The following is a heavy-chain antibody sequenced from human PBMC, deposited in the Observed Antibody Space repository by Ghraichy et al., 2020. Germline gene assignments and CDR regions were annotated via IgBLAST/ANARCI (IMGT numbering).Heavy chain of an antibody. D-gene: IGHD3-10*01. CDR2: IYPGDSNT. CDR1: GYSFTSYW. CDR3: ARQRFLRGVLNYYPLDA. V-gene: IGHV5-51*01. Sequence: KVSCQTSGYSFTSYWVAWVRQMPGKGLEWMGIIYPGDSNTKYGPSFQGQVTFSTDKSFSVAYLHWSSLKASDTATYYCARQRFLRGVLNYYPLDAWGQGTTVIVSS. J-gene: IGHJ6*02.